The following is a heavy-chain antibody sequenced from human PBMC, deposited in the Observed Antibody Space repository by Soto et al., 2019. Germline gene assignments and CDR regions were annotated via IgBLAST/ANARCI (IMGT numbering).Heavy chain of an antibody. CDR2: IRSKAYGGTT. D-gene: IGHD3-3*01. CDR1: GFNCGDYA. Sequence: AGGSLRLSCTASGFNCGDYAMIWFRQAPGKGLEWVGFIRSKAYGGTTEYAASVKGRFTISRDDSKSIAYLQMNSLKTEDTAVYYCTRAPLDFWSGYSTSWFDPWGQGTLVTVSS. V-gene: IGHV3-49*03. CDR3: TRAPLDFWSGYSTSWFDP. J-gene: IGHJ5*02.